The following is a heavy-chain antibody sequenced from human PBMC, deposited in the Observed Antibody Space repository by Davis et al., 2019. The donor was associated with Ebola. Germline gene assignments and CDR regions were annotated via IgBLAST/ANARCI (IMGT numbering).Heavy chain of an antibody. J-gene: IGHJ4*02. CDR1: GFTFDDYA. Sequence: PGGSLRLSCAASGFTFDDYAMHWVRQAPGKGLEWVSGISWNSGSIGYVDSVKGRFTISRDNAKNLMYLQLNGLRGEDTAVYYCASLHDSGYVSDYWGQGTLVTVSS. CDR2: ISWNSGSI. V-gene: IGHV3-9*01. D-gene: IGHD5-12*01. CDR3: ASLHDSGYVSDY.